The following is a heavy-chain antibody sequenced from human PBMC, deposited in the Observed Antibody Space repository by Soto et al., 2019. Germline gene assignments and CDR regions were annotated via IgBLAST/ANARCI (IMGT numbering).Heavy chain of an antibody. Sequence: SETLSLTCTVSGGSISRYYWSWIRQPPGKGLEWIGYMYNTGSTVYNPPFKSRVTISVDTSKNQFSLKLNSVTAADTAVYYCARESPRDMVRGVTHTLDVWGQGTTVTVSS. CDR1: GGSISRYY. CDR3: ARESPRDMVRGVTHTLDV. D-gene: IGHD3-10*01. J-gene: IGHJ6*02. V-gene: IGHV4-59*01. CDR2: MYNTGST.